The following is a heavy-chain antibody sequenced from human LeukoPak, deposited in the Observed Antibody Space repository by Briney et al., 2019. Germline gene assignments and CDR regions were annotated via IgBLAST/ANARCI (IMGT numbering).Heavy chain of an antibody. CDR1: GGSISSGSYH. CDR3: ARDGLYDYGGIGDYYYYYMDV. V-gene: IGHV4-61*02. Sequence: TSQTLSLTCTVSGGSISSGSYHWSWIRQPAGKGLEWIGRIYTSGSTNYNPSLKSRVTISVDTSKNQFSLKLSSVTAADTAVYYCARDGLYDYGGIGDYYYYYMDVWGKGTTVTVSS. D-gene: IGHD4-23*01. CDR2: IYTSGST. J-gene: IGHJ6*03.